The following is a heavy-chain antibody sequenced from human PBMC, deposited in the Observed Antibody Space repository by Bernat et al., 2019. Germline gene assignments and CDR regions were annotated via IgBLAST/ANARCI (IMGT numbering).Heavy chain of an antibody. Sequence: EVQLVESVGGLVQPGWSLRLSCAASGFTFSSYWMHWVRQAPGKGLVWVSRINSDGSSTSYADSVKGRFTISRDNAKNTLYLQMNSLRAEDTAVYYCARDIYCSSTSCPDTFDIWGQGTMVTVSS. CDR1: GFTFSSYW. CDR2: INSDGSST. CDR3: ARDIYCSSTSCPDTFDI. J-gene: IGHJ3*02. V-gene: IGHV3-74*01. D-gene: IGHD2-2*01.